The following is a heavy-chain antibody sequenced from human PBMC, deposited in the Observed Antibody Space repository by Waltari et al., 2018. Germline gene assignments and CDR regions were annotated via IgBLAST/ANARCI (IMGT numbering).Heavy chain of an antibody. J-gene: IGHJ6*02. CDR2: SYHSGST. Sequence: QLQLQESGSGQVKPSQTLSLTCAVSGGSISSGGYSWSWIRQPPGKGLEWIGYSYHSGSTYNTPSLKSRVTISVDRSKNQFSRKLSSVTAADTAVYYCARGGIRYGMDVWGQGTTVTVSS. D-gene: IGHD1-20*01. CDR3: ARGGIRYGMDV. CDR1: GGSISSGGYS. V-gene: IGHV4-30-2*01.